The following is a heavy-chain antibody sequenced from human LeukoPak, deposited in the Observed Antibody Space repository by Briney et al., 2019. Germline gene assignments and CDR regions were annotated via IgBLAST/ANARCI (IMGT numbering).Heavy chain of an antibody. CDR2: INPSGGST. CDR1: GYTFTSYY. Sequence: ASVKVSCKASGYTFTSYYMHWVRQAPGQGLEWMGIINPSGGSTSYAQKFQGRVTMTTDTSTSTAYMELRSLRSDDTAVYYCARGVPSTVTDYWGQGTLVTVSS. D-gene: IGHD4-17*01. J-gene: IGHJ4*02. V-gene: IGHV1-46*01. CDR3: ARGVPSTVTDY.